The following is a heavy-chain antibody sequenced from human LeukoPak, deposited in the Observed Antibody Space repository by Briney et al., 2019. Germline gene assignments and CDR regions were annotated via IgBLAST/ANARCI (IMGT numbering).Heavy chain of an antibody. D-gene: IGHD3-22*01. Sequence: GGSLRLSCAASGFTVSSNYMSWVRQAPGKGLEWVSVIYSGGSTYYADSVKGRFTISRHNSKNTLYLQMNSLRAEDTAVYYCASGVIVVAKSVAFDIWGHGTMVTVSS. CDR3: ASGVIVVAKSVAFDI. CDR2: IYSGGST. CDR1: GFTVSSNY. J-gene: IGHJ3*02. V-gene: IGHV3-53*04.